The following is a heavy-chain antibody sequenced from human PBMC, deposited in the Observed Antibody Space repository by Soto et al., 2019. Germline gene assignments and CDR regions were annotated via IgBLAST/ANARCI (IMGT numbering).Heavy chain of an antibody. Sequence: QVQLQQWGAGLLKPSETLSLTCAVYGGSFSGYYWSWIRQPPGKGLEWMREINHSGSTNYNPSLKSRVTISVDTSKNQFSLKLSSVTAADTAVYYCARGQRYFDWLLWAFDYWGQGTLVTVSS. CDR3: ARGQRYFDWLLWAFDY. CDR2: INHSGST. J-gene: IGHJ4*02. D-gene: IGHD3-9*01. V-gene: IGHV4-34*01. CDR1: GGSFSGYY.